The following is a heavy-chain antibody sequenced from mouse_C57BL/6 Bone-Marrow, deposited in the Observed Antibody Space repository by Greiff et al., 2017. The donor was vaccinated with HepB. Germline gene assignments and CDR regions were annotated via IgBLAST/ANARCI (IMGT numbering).Heavy chain of an antibody. J-gene: IGHJ4*01. CDR2: ISSGGDYI. CDR3: TRDPRNYAMDY. Sequence: EVKLVEFGEGLVKPGGSLKLSCAASGFTFSSYAMSWVRQTPEKRLEWVAYISSGGDYIYYADTVKGRFTISRDNARNTLYLQMSSLKSEDTAMYYCTRDPRNYAMDYWGQGTSVTVSS. CDR1: GFTFSSYA. V-gene: IGHV5-9-1*02.